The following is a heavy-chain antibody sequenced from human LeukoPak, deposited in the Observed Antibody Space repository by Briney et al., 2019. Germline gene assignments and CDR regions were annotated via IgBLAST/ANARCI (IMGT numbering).Heavy chain of an antibody. CDR2: ITHSGST. CDR3: ARDGYGDYPDDY. J-gene: IGHJ4*02. V-gene: IGHV4-34*01. D-gene: IGHD4-17*01. Sequence: PSETLSLTCAVYGGSFSGYYWNWIRQPPGKGLEWIGEITHSGSTNYNPSLRSRVTISVDTSKNQFSLKLSSVTAADTAVYYCARDGYGDYPDDYWGQGTLVTVSS. CDR1: GGSFSGYY.